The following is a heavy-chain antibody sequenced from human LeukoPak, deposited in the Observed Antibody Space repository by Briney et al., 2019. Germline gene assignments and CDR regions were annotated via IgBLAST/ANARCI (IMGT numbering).Heavy chain of an antibody. V-gene: IGHV3-11*01. Sequence: GGSLRLSCAASGFTFSDYYMTWIRQAPGKGLEWVSYISSSGSTTHYADSVKGRFTISRDNAKNSLYVQMSNLRAGDTAVYYCARVPRSGGSIDYWGQGALVTVSP. CDR1: GFTFSDYY. D-gene: IGHD6-19*01. CDR2: ISSSGSTT. CDR3: ARVPRSGGSIDY. J-gene: IGHJ4*02.